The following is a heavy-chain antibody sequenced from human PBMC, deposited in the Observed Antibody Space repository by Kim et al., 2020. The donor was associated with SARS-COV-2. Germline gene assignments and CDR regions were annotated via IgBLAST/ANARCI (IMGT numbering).Heavy chain of an antibody. J-gene: IGHJ4*02. Sequence: GGSLRLSCAASGFTFSSYAMSWVRQAPGKGLEWVSAISGSGGSTYYADSVKGRFTISRDNSKNTLYLQMNSLRAEDTAVYYCVKTLVATTKSRFDYWGQGTLVTVSS. CDR2: ISGSGGST. CDR1: GFTFSSYA. V-gene: IGHV3-23*01. D-gene: IGHD5-12*01. CDR3: VKTLVATTKSRFDY.